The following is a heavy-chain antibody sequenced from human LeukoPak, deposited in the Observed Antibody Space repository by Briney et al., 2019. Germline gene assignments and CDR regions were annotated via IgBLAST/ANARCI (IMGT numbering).Heavy chain of an antibody. V-gene: IGHV4-38-2*02. CDR2: IYHSGST. CDR1: DYSISSGFF. D-gene: IGHD4-17*01. J-gene: IGHJ3*02. Sequence: SETLSLTCTVSDYSISSGFFWGWIRQPPGKGLEWIGEIYHSGSTNYNPSLKSRVTISVDTSKNQFSLKLSSVTAADTAVYYCARDRDYVYAFDIWGQGTMVTVSS. CDR3: ARDRDYVYAFDI.